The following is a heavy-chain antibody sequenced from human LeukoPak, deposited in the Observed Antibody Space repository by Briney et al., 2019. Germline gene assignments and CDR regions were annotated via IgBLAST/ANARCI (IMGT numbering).Heavy chain of an antibody. Sequence: ASVKVSCKASGYTFTGYYLHWVRQAPGQRLEWMGWINAGNGNTKYSQEFQGRVTITRDTSASTAYMELSSLRSEDMAVYYCARDYGVKTKGYYYYYMDVWGKGTTVTVSS. CDR1: GYTFTGYY. V-gene: IGHV1-3*03. CDR2: INAGNGNT. J-gene: IGHJ6*03. D-gene: IGHD4-17*01. CDR3: ARDYGVKTKGYYYYYMDV.